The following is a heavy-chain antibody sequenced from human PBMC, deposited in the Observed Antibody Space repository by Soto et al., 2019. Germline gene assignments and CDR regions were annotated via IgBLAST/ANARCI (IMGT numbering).Heavy chain of an antibody. CDR2: IYYSGST. D-gene: IGHD5-12*01. CDR3: ARESSGYDFDY. V-gene: IGHV4-59*01. CDR1: GGSISSYY. Sequence: SETLSLTCTVSGGSISSYYWSWIRQPPGKGLELIGYIYYSGSTNYNPSLKSRVTISVDTSKNQFSLKLSSVTAADTAVYYCARESSGYDFDYWGQGTLVTVSS. J-gene: IGHJ4*02.